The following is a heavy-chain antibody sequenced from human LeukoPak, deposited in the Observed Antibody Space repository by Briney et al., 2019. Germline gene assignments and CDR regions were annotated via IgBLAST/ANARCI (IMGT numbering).Heavy chain of an antibody. D-gene: IGHD3-9*01. V-gene: IGHV1-69*05. CDR2: IIPIFGTA. J-gene: IGHJ4*02. Sequence: SVKVSRKASGGTFSSYAISWVRQAPGQGLEWMGRIIPIFGTANYAQKFQGRVTITTDESTSTAYMELSSLRSEDTAVYYCARSPYYDILTGYFDYWGQGTLVTVSS. CDR3: ARSPYYDILTGYFDY. CDR1: GGTFSSYA.